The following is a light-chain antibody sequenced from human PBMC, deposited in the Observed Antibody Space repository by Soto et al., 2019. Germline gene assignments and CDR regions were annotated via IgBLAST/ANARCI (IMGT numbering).Light chain of an antibody. Sequence: QSALTQPPSASGSPGQSVSISCTGTSRDIGDYNYVSWYQQHPGKAPKLIIYEVSKRPSGVPDRFSASKFANTASLTVAGLQAEDEADYHCSSHAGDNTYVFGSGTKVTVL. V-gene: IGLV2-8*01. CDR2: EVS. CDR1: SRDIGDYNY. J-gene: IGLJ1*01. CDR3: SSHAGDNTYV.